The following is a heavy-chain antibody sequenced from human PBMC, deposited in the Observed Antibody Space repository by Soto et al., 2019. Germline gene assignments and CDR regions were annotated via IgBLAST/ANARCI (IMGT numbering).Heavy chain of an antibody. CDR1: GFTFSSYA. J-gene: IGHJ5*02. CDR2: IWYDGSHQ. D-gene: IGHD2-2*01. V-gene: IGHV3-30*04. Sequence: QVQLVESGGGVVQPGRSLRLSCAASGFTFSSYAMHWVRQAPGTGLEWVSAIWYDGSHQYYAESVKGRFTISRDNSKNTLYLQMNRLTSEDTAVYYCARDGVGVVPAARRFDHWGQGALVTVST. CDR3: ARDGVGVVPAARRFDH.